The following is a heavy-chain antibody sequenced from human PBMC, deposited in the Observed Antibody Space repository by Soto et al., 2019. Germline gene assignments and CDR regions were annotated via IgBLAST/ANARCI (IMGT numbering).Heavy chain of an antibody. CDR1: GFTFNSND. D-gene: IGHD3-10*01. Sequence: GGSLRLSCAVSGFTFNSNDMTWVRQAPGKGLEWVSTISSSGAFTYHADSVRGRLTISRDNSKNTVYLQMNSLRAEDTAVYYCVKHQVSLVRRISAFDYWGQGALVTVSS. CDR2: ISSSGAFT. J-gene: IGHJ4*01. CDR3: VKHQVSLVRRISAFDY. V-gene: IGHV3-23*01.